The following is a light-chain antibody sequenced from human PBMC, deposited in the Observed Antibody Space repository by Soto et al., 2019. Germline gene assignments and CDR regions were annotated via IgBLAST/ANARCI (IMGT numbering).Light chain of an antibody. J-gene: IGKJ2*03. Sequence: DIQMTQSPSSLSTSVGDRVTITCRASQYINNYLNWYQQKQGKAPKLLIFAAYNLQSGVRSRFGGSGSGTEFILTISSLQPEDFASYYCQKSYSTPPYSFGEGTKLDMK. V-gene: IGKV1-39*01. CDR1: QYINNY. CDR2: AAY. CDR3: QKSYSTPPYS.